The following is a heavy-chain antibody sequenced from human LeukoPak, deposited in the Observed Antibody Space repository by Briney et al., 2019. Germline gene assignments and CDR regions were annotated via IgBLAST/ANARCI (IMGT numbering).Heavy chain of an antibody. CDR2: IYPGDSDT. V-gene: IGHV5-51*01. CDR1: GYSFTSYW. CDR3: ARKRAATWAWFDP. Sequence: GESLKISCKGSGYSFTSYWIGWVRQMPGKGLELMGIIYPGDSDTRYSPSFQGQVTISADKSISTAYLQWSSLKASDTAMYYCARKRAATWAWFDPWGQGTLVPVSS. J-gene: IGHJ5*02. D-gene: IGHD2-15*01.